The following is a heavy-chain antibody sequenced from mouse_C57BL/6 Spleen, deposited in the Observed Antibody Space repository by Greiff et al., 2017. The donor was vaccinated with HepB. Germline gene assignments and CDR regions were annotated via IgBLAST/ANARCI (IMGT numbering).Heavy chain of an antibody. CDR1: GFTFSDYY. CDR3: ARDYHSYFDY. CDR2: INYDGSST. Sequence: EVKVIESEGGLVQPGSSMKLSCTASGFTFSDYYMAWVRQVPEKGLEWVANINYDGSSTYYLDSLKSRFIISRDNAKNILYLQMSSLKSEDTATYYCARDYHSYFDYWGQGTTLTVSS. V-gene: IGHV5-16*01. J-gene: IGHJ2*01.